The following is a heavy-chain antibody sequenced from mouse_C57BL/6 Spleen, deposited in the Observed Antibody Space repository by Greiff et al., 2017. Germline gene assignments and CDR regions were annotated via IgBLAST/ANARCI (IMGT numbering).Heavy chain of an antibody. CDR3: GRSHIYYDDSQAWCAY. Sequence: QVQLQQPGAELVKPGASVKLSCKASGYTFTSYWMHWVKQRPGQGLEWIGMIHPNDGSTNYNEKFKSKATLTVDKSSSTAYMQLSSLTSADSAVYYCGRSHIYYDDSQAWCAYWGQGTLVTVSA. CDR1: GYTFTSYW. D-gene: IGHD2-13*01. J-gene: IGHJ3*01. V-gene: IGHV1-64*01. CDR2: IHPNDGST.